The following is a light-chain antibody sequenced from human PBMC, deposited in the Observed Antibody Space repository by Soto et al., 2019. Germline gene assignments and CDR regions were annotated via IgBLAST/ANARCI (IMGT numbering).Light chain of an antibody. CDR3: QSHDSSLSVV. CDR1: SSNIGAAYA. CDR2: GNT. J-gene: IGLJ2*01. Sequence: QPVLTQPPSVSGAPGQRVTISCTGSSSNIGAAYAVHWYQQLPGTAPKLLIYGNTNRPSGVPDRFSGSKSGTSAALAITGLQAEDEAAYYCQSHDSSLSVVFGGGTKLTVL. V-gene: IGLV1-40*01.